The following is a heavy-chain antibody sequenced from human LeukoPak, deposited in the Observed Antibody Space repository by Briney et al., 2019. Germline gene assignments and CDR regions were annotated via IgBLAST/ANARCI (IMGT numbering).Heavy chain of an antibody. CDR1: GFTFSSYW. CDR3: ARDGTAAGLYFDL. V-gene: IGHV3-7*01. J-gene: IGHJ4*01. Sequence: GGSLRLSCAVSGFTFSSYWMNWVRQSPGKGLEWVASIRQDGGEKSYVDSVKGRFTISRDNTKNSLYLQINSLRAEDTAVYYCARDGTAAGLYFDLWGQGTLVTVSS. CDR2: IRQDGGEK. D-gene: IGHD6-13*01.